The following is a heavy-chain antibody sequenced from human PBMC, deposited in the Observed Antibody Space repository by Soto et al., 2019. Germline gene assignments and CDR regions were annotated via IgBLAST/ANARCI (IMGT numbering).Heavy chain of an antibody. CDR1: GGSISSYY. Sequence: QVQLRESGPGLVKPSETLSLTCTVSGGSISSYYWSWIRQPPGKGLEWIGYIYYSGSTNYNPSLKSRVTISVDTSKNQFSLKLSSVTAADTAVYYCARVNPSIAAPLGAFDIWGQGTMVTVSS. CDR2: IYYSGST. D-gene: IGHD6-13*01. CDR3: ARVNPSIAAPLGAFDI. V-gene: IGHV4-59*01. J-gene: IGHJ3*02.